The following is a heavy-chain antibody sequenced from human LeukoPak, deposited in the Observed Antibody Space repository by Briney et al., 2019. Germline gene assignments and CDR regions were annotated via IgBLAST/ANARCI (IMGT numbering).Heavy chain of an antibody. J-gene: IGHJ3*02. Sequence: SETLSLTCAVYGGSFSGYYWSWIRQPPGKGLEWIGSIYYSGSTYYNPSLKSRVTISVDTSKNQFSLKLSSVTAADTAVYYCAREPLIPIGAFDIWGQGTMVTVSS. CDR2: IYYSGST. D-gene: IGHD3-16*01. CDR1: GGSFSGYY. V-gene: IGHV4-34*01. CDR3: AREPLIPIGAFDI.